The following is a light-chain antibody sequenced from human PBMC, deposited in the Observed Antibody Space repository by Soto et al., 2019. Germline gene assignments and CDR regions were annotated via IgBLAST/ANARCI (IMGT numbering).Light chain of an antibody. CDR1: SNDVGGYNY. CDR2: DVG. CDR3: CSYAGSSTLV. V-gene: IGLV2-11*01. Sequence: QSALTQPRSVSGSPGQSVTLSCTGTSNDVGGYNYVSWYQQYPGKAPTLMIYDVGKRPSGVPNRFSGSKSGNTASLTISGLQAEDEADYYCCSYAGSSTLVFGGGTKLTVL. J-gene: IGLJ2*01.